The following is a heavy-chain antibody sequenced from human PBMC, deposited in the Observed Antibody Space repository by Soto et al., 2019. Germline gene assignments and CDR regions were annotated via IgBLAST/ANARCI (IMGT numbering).Heavy chain of an antibody. Sequence: GESLKISCKGSGYSFTNYWIGWVRQMPGKGLEWMGIIYPGDSDTRYSPSFQGQVTISADKSTSTAFLQWSSLKASDTAMYYCARMVRHDRTNYDPWGQGTLVTVSS. J-gene: IGHJ5*02. D-gene: IGHD3-10*01. CDR1: GYSFTNYW. V-gene: IGHV5-51*01. CDR2: IYPGDSDT. CDR3: ARMVRHDRTNYDP.